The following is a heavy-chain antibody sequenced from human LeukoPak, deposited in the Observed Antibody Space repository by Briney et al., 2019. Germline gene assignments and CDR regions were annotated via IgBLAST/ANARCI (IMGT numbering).Heavy chain of an antibody. Sequence: ASVKVSCKASGYTFTGYYMHWVRQAPGQGLEWMGWINPNSGGTNYAQKFQGRVTMTRDTSISTAYMELSRLRSDDTAVYYCARAGRFLESLLYGYYFDYWGQGTLVTVSS. CDR2: INPNSGGT. V-gene: IGHV1-2*02. D-gene: IGHD3-3*01. CDR3: ARAGRFLESLLYGYYFDY. CDR1: GYTFTGYY. J-gene: IGHJ4*02.